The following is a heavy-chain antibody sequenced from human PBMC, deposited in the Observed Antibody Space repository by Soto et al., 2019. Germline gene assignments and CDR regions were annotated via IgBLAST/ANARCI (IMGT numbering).Heavy chain of an antibody. D-gene: IGHD2-2*01. J-gene: IGHJ6*03. V-gene: IGHV3-30*18. CDR3: AKASGDCSSTSCYYYYYMDV. CDR1: GFTFSSYG. CDR2: ISYDGSNK. Sequence: QVQLVESGGGVVQPGRSLRLSCAASGFTFSSYGMHWVRQAPGKGLEWVAVISYDGSNKYYADSVKGRFTISRDNSKNTLYRQMNSLRAEDTAVYYCAKASGDCSSTSCYYYYYMDVWGKGTTVTVSS.